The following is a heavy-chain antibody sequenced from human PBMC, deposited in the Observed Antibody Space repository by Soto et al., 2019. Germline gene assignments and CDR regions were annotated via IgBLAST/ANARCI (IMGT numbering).Heavy chain of an antibody. D-gene: IGHD1-1*01. V-gene: IGHV3-7*04. CDR3: ARGGGHNLEY. Sequence: EVQLAESGGTLVQPGGSLRLSCAVSGFTFGAYWMSWVRQAPGKGLEWVAILNNDGSQTNYVDSVRGRFSISRDNTKNSQYMQMNSLRVEYTAVYLCARGGGHNLEYWGQGALVTVSS. CDR1: GFTFGAYW. J-gene: IGHJ4*02. CDR2: LNNDGSQT.